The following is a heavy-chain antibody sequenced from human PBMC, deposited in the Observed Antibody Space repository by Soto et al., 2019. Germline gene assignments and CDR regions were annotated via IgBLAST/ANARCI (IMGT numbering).Heavy chain of an antibody. CDR2: IDPSDSYT. J-gene: IGHJ6*02. Sequence: SLKISCKDSGYSFTSYWISWVCLLPVKVQEWRGRIDPSDSYTNYSPSFQGHVTISADKSSSTAYLQWSSLKASDTAMYYCARHMGNIAAPEGPTYYYYGMDVWGQATTLTIYS. CDR3: ARHMGNIAAPEGPTYYYYGMDV. D-gene: IGHD6-6*01. CDR1: GYSFTSYW. V-gene: IGHV5-10-1*01.